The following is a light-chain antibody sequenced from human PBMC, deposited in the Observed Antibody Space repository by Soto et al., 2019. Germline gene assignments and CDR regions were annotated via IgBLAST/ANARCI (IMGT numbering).Light chain of an antibody. CDR2: GAS. CDR1: QSVSSSY. V-gene: IGKV3-20*01. CDR3: QQYGRSPRT. J-gene: IGKJ2*01. Sequence: EIVLTQSPGTLSLSPGERATLSCRASQSVSSSYLAWYQQKPGQAPRLLIYGASSRATGLPDRFSGSGSGTDFTLTISRLEPEDFAVYYCQQYGRSPRTFGQGTKLEIK.